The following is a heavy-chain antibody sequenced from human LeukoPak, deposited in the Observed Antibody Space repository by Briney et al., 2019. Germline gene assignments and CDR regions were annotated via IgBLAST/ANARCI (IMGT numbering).Heavy chain of an antibody. CDR2: IYHSGST. D-gene: IGHD3-16*02. Sequence: SETLSLTCAVSGYSISSGYYWGWIRQPPGKGLEWIGSIYHSGSTYYNPSLKSRVTISVDMSKNQFSLKLSSVTAADTAVYYCAREGFGGVIVRSDAFDIWGQGTMVTVSS. J-gene: IGHJ3*02. V-gene: IGHV4-38-2*02. CDR1: GYSISSGYY. CDR3: AREGFGGVIVRSDAFDI.